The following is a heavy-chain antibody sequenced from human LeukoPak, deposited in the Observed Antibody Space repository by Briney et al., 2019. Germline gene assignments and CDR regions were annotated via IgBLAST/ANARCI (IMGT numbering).Heavy chain of an antibody. CDR1: GYTFTSYG. V-gene: IGHV1-18*01. Sequence: EASVKVSCKASGYTFTSYGISWVRQAPGQGLEWMGWISAYNGNTNYAQKLQGRVTMTTDTSTSTAYMELRSLRSDDTAVYYCARDGIVVVPAAIQPYFDYWGQGTLVTVSS. J-gene: IGHJ4*02. CDR2: ISAYNGNT. CDR3: ARDGIVVVPAAIQPYFDY. D-gene: IGHD2-2*02.